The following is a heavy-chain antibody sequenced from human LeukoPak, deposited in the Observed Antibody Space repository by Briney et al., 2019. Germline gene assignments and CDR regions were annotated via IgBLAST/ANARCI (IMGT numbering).Heavy chain of an antibody. V-gene: IGHV3-23*01. CDR3: AKGSSSLDY. CDR2: VGSSGGST. D-gene: IGHD6-6*01. CDR1: GFTFSSYG. Sequence: GGTLRLSCAASGFTFSSYGMSWVRQAPGKGLEWVSAVGSSGGSTYYADSVKGRFTISRDNSKNTLYLQMNNLRAEDTAVYYCAKGSSSLDYWGQGTLVTVSS. J-gene: IGHJ4*02.